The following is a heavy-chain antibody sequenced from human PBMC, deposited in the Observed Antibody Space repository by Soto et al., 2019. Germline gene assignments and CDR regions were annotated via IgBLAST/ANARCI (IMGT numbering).Heavy chain of an antibody. CDR1: GFTFSSYG. V-gene: IGHV3-33*01. CDR2: IWYDGSNK. CDR3: ARVRQNTYYFDY. J-gene: IGHJ4*02. Sequence: GSLRRSCAASGFTFSSYGMHWVRQAPGKGLEWVAVIWYDGSNKYYADSVKGRFTISRDNSKNTLYLQMNSLRAEDTAVYYCARVRQNTYYFDYWGQGTLVTVS.